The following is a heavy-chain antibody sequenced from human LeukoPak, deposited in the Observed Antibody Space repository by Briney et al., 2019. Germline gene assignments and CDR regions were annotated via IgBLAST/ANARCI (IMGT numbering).Heavy chain of an antibody. D-gene: IGHD5-18*01. V-gene: IGHV3-23*01. Sequence: GGSLRLSCAASGFTFSSYAMSWVRQAPGKGLEWVSAISGSGGSTYYADSVKGRFTISRDNSKNTLYPQMNSLRAEDTAVYYCAKDLIRGDTAMVIDYWGQGTLVTVSS. CDR1: GFTFSSYA. J-gene: IGHJ4*02. CDR2: ISGSGGST. CDR3: AKDLIRGDTAMVIDY.